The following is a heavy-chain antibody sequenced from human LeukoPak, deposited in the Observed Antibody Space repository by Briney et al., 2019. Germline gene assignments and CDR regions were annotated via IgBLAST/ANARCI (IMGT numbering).Heavy chain of an antibody. CDR1: GFTFSTYS. CDR3: TRSRPGTEAGQPNFDY. Sequence: GRSLRLSCAASGFTFSTYSMSWVRQAPGKGLEWVSYISSISSIIYYADSVKGRFTISRDNARNSLYLQMNSLRAEDTAVYYCTRSRPGTEAGQPNFDYWGQGTLVTVSS. V-gene: IGHV3-48*01. D-gene: IGHD6-13*01. J-gene: IGHJ4*02. CDR2: ISSISSII.